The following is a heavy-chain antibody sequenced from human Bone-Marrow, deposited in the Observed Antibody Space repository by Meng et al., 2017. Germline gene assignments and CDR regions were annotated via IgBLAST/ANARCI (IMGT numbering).Heavy chain of an antibody. V-gene: IGHV4-34*01. Sequence: LQQWRSGLLKHSATLPRSCAVSGGSSSGYYSSCIHQPPGKGREWIGEIKHSGSTNYNPSLKSRVTIPVDTSKNQFSLKLSSVTAADTAVYYCARGRVTTVTTPNWYFDLWGRGTLVTVSS. D-gene: IGHD4-17*01. J-gene: IGHJ2*01. CDR1: GGSSSGYY. CDR3: ARGRVTTVTTPNWYFDL. CDR2: IKHSGST.